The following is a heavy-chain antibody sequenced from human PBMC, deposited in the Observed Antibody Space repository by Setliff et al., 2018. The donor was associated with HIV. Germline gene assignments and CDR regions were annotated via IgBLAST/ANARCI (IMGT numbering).Heavy chain of an antibody. Sequence: SVKVSCKASGGTFRSHEISWVRQAPGQGPEWMGGIVPILNTGNYAPKFQGRVTITADESTTTAYMELSSLRSEDTAVYYCARIPNHSSGFDYWGQGTPVTVSS. CDR1: GGTFRSHE. J-gene: IGHJ4*02. D-gene: IGHD3-22*01. CDR2: IVPILNTG. CDR3: ARIPNHSSGFDY. V-gene: IGHV1-69*13.